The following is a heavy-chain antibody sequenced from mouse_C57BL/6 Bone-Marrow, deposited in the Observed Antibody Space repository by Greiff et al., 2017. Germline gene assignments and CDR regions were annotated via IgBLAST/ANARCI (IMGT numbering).Heavy chain of an antibody. CDR2: IHPNSGST. CDR1: GYTFTSYW. CDR3: SSEGYFDV. J-gene: IGHJ1*01. Sequence: QVQLPQPGAELVKPGASVTLSCKASGYTFTSYWMHWVKQRPGQGLEWIGMIHPNSGSTNYNEKFKSKATLTVDKSSSTAYMQLSSLTSEDSAVYYCSSEGYFDVWGPGATVTFSS. V-gene: IGHV1-64*01.